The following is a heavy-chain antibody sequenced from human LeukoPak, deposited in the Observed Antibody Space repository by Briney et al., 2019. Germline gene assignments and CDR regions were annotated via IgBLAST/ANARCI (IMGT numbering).Heavy chain of an antibody. V-gene: IGHV4-34*01. CDR2: INHSGST. J-gene: IGHJ3*02. CDR1: GGSFSGYY. D-gene: IGHD3-9*01. Sequence: SETLPLTCAVSGGSFSGYYWSWIRQPPGKGLEWIGEINHSGSTNYNPSLKSRVTISVDTSKNQFSLKLSSVTAADTAVYYCARDRILTGYYYDAFDIWGQGTMVTVSS. CDR3: ARDRILTGYYYDAFDI.